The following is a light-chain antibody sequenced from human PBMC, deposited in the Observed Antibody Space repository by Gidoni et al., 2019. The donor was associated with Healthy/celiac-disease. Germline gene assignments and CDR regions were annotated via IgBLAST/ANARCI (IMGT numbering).Light chain of an antibody. CDR1: SSNIGAGYD. CDR2: GNS. V-gene: IGLV1-40*01. Sequence: QSVLTQPPSVSGAPGQRVTISCTGSSSNIGAGYDVHWYQQLPGTAPKLLIYGNSNRPSGFPDRFSGSKSGTSASLAITGLQAEDEADYYCQSYDSSRSGSVFGGGTKLTVL. J-gene: IGLJ2*01. CDR3: QSYDSSRSGSV.